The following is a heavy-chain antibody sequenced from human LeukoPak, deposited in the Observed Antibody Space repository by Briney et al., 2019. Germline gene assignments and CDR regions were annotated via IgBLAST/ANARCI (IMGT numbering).Heavy chain of an antibody. V-gene: IGHV3-20*04. D-gene: IGHD2-15*01. J-gene: IGHJ4*02. CDR2: INWNGGST. CDR1: GFTFDDYG. Sequence: PGGSLRLSCAASGFTFDDYGMSWVRQAPGKGLEWVSGINWNGGSTGYADSVKVRFTISRDNAKNSLYLQMNSLRAEDTALYYCARDLEGYCSGGSCYTDYWGQGTLVTVSS. CDR3: ARDLEGYCSGGSCYTDY.